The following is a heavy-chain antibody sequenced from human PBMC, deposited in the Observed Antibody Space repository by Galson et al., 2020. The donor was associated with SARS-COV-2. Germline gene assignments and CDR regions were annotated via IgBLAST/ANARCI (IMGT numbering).Heavy chain of an antibody. CDR1: GFIVNGNS. CDR3: ASGSRREGYNL. CDR2: LVGNGKT. D-gene: IGHD5-12*01. Sequence: GGSLTLSCEVYGFIVNGNSMSWVRQAPGGGLGWVSSLVGNGKTYYAHSVKGRFTISRDHTKNTLFLQMNSRRVEDTALYYCASGSRREGYNLWGQGTLATVSS. V-gene: IGHV3-23*01. J-gene: IGHJ4*02.